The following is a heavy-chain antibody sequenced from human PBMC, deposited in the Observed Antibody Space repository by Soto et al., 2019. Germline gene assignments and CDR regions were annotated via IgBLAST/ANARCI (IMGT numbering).Heavy chain of an antibody. CDR1: GFTVSSNY. J-gene: IGHJ4*02. V-gene: IGHV3-53*04. D-gene: IGHD2-15*01. CDR3: ARAGATWDCSGGSCYHIF. Sequence: EVQLVESGGGLVQPGGSLRLSCAASGFTVSSNYMSWVRQAPGKGLEWVSVIYSGGSTYYADSVKGRFTISRHNSKNTLYLQMNSLRAEDTAVYYCARAGATWDCSGGSCYHIFWGQGTLVTVSS. CDR2: IYSGGST.